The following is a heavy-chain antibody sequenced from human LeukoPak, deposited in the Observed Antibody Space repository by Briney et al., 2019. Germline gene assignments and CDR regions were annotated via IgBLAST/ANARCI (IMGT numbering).Heavy chain of an antibody. CDR3: ARGHCSGGSCYSVFDY. CDR1: GYTFTSYD. V-gene: IGHV1-8*03. CDR2: MNPNSGNT. D-gene: IGHD2-15*01. Sequence: GASVKVSCKASGYTFTSYDINWVRQATGQGLEWMGWMNPNSGNTGYAQKFQGRVTITRNTSISTAYMELSSLRSEDTAVYYCARGHCSGGSCYSVFDYWGQGTLVTVSS. J-gene: IGHJ4*02.